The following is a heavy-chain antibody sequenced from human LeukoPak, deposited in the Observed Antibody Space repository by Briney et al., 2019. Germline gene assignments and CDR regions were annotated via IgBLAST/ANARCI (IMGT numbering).Heavy chain of an antibody. CDR1: GYRFTDYY. J-gene: IGHJ3*02. V-gene: IGHV1-2*02. Sequence: ASVKVSCKTSGYRFTDYYMHWVRQAPGQGLEWMGWINLNSGGIKYAQKFQGRVAMTRDTSIATAYMELSSLLSDDTAVYYCARAFLERAVAEEGLDIWGQGTMVTVSS. CDR3: ARAFLERAVAEEGLDI. CDR2: INLNSGGI. D-gene: IGHD6-19*01.